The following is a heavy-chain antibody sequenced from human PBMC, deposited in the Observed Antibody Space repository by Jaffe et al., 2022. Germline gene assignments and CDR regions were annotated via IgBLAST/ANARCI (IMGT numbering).Heavy chain of an antibody. CDR1: GFTFSSYE. Sequence: EVQLVESGGGLVQPGGSLRLSCAASGFTFSSYEMNWVRQAPGKGLEWVSYISSSGSTIYYADSVKGRFTISRDNAKNSLYLQMNSLRAEDTAVYYCARAETTQLWLPYYFDYWGQGTLVTVSS. D-gene: IGHD5-18*01. CDR2: ISSSGSTI. J-gene: IGHJ4*02. CDR3: ARAETTQLWLPYYFDY. V-gene: IGHV3-48*03.